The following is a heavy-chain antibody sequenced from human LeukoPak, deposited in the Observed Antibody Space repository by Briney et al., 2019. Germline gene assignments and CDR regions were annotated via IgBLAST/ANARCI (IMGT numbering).Heavy chain of an antibody. CDR3: ARIYCSSTSCYAFGWFDP. CDR2: ISAYNGNT. J-gene: IGHJ5*02. Sequence: ASVKVSCKASGYTFTSYGISWVRQAPGQGLEWMGWISAYNGNTNYAQKLQGRVTMTTDTCTSTAYMELRSLRSDDTAVYYCARIYCSSTSCYAFGWFDPWGQGTLVTVSS. CDR1: GYTFTSYG. D-gene: IGHD2-2*01. V-gene: IGHV1-18*01.